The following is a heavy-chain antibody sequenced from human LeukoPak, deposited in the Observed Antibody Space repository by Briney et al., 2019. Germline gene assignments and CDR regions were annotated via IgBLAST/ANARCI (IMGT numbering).Heavy chain of an antibody. V-gene: IGHV4-34*01. CDR1: GGSFSGYY. CDR3: ARRGTAMVK. CDR2: INHSGST. J-gene: IGHJ4*02. Sequence: SETLSLTCAVYGGSFSGYYWSWIRQPPGKGLEWMGEINHSGSTNYNPSLKSRVTISVDTSKNQFSLKLSSVTAADTAVYYCARRGTAMVKWGQGTLVTVSS. D-gene: IGHD5-18*01.